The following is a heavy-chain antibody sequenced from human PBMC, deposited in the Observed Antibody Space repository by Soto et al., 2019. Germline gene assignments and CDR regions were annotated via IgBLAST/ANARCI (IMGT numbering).Heavy chain of an antibody. Sequence: PGGSLRLSCAASGFTFSSYWMSWVRQAPGKGLEWVANIKQDGSEKYYVDSVKGRFTISRDNAKNSLYLQMNSLRAEDTAVYYCARDQIDLEWTTSSNYYYYMDVWGKGTTVTVS. CDR2: IKQDGSEK. V-gene: IGHV3-7*01. CDR1: GFTFSSYW. D-gene: IGHD3-3*01. CDR3: ARDQIDLEWTTSSNYYYYMDV. J-gene: IGHJ6*03.